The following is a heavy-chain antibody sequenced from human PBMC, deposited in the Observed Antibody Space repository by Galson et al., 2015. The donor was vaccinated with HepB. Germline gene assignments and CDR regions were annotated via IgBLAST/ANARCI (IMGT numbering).Heavy chain of an antibody. CDR2: INVGNGDT. CDR1: GYTFTMYA. CDR3: ARSGRFGIAAADHGLY. J-gene: IGHJ4*02. V-gene: IGHV1-3*01. D-gene: IGHD6-13*01. Sequence: SVKVSCKASGYTFTMYAMHWVRQAPGQRPEWMGWINVGNGDTKYSRKFQGRVTITRDTSANTVYMELGSLKSEDTAVYYCARSGRFGIAAADHGLYWGQGTLVTVSS.